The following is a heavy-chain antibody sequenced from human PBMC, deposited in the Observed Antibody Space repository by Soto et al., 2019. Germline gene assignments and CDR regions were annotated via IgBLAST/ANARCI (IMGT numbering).Heavy chain of an antibody. J-gene: IGHJ6*02. CDR2: IWYDGSNK. Sequence: QVQLVESGGGVVQPGRSLRLSCAASGFTFSSYGMHWVRQAPGKGLEWVAVIWYDGSNKYYADSVKGRFTISRDNSKNTLYLQMNSLRAEDTAVYYCARGGTAMVGVYYYYYYGMDVWGQGTTVTVSS. CDR3: ARGGTAMVGVYYYYYYGMDV. V-gene: IGHV3-33*01. CDR1: GFTFSSYG. D-gene: IGHD5-18*01.